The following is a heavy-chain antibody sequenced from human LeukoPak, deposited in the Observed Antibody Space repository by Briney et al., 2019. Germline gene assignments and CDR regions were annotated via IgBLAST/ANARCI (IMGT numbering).Heavy chain of an antibody. Sequence: GGSLRLSCAASGFTFSSYAMHWVRQAPGKGLEWVAVISYDGSNKYYADSVKGRFTISRDNSKNTLYLRMNSLRAEDTAVYYCARDSVGLVPLLLAYWGQGTLVTVSS. CDR3: ARDSVGLVPLLLAY. CDR1: GFTFSSYA. V-gene: IGHV3-30*04. J-gene: IGHJ4*02. D-gene: IGHD2-21*02. CDR2: ISYDGSNK.